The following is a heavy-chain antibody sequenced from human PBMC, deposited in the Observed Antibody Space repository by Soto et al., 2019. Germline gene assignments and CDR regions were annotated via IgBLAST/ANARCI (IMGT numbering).Heavy chain of an antibody. CDR1: GFTFSSYA. D-gene: IGHD5-18*01. CDR2: ISYDGSNK. V-gene: IGHV3-30-3*01. J-gene: IGHJ6*02. Sequence: QVQLVESGGGVVQPGRSLRLSCAASGFTFSSYAMHWVRQAPGKGLEWVAVISYDGSNKYYADSVKGRLTISRDNSKNTLYLQMNSLRAEDTAVYYCARGYSRGDVWGQGTTVTVSS. CDR3: ARGYSRGDV.